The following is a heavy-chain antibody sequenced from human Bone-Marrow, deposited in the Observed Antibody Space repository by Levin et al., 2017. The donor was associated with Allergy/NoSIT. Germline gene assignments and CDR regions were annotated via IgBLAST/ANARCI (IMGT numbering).Heavy chain of an antibody. D-gene: IGHD6-19*01. CDR1: GGSISSNTHY. Sequence: SETLSLTCTVSGGSISSNTHYWGWIRQPPEQGLEWIGSIYYSGTTYYNPSLKSRVTISVDMSKNQFSLKVTSMTATDPAVYHCARSPRGHWLAGMDHWGPGTLVTVSS. CDR3: ARSPRGHWLAGMDH. J-gene: IGHJ4*02. V-gene: IGHV4-39*01. CDR2: IYYSGTT.